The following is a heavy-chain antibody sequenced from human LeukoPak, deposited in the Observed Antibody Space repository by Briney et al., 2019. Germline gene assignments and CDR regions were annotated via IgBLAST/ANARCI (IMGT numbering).Heavy chain of an antibody. CDR1: GGSISSGDYY. J-gene: IGHJ4*02. Sequence: SETLSLTCTVSGGSISSGDYYWSWIRQPPGKGPEWIGYIYYSGSTYYNPSLKSRVTISVDTSKNQFSLRLSSVTAADTAVYYCAREVAYFDYWGQGTLVTVSS. CDR2: IYYSGST. CDR3: AREVAYFDY. D-gene: IGHD2-15*01. V-gene: IGHV4-30-4*01.